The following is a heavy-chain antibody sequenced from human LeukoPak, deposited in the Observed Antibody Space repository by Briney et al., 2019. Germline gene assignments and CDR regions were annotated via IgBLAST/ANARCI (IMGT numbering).Heavy chain of an antibody. D-gene: IGHD2-2*03. J-gene: IGHJ4*02. CDR2: ISSSSSYI. V-gene: IGHV3-21*01. CDR1: GFTFSSYE. CDR3: ASGYCSSTSCSPATVDY. Sequence: GGSLRLSCAASGFTFSSYEMNWVRQAPGKGLEWVSSISSSSSYIYYADSVKGRFTISRDNAKNSLYLQMNSLRAEDTAVYYCASGYCSSTSCSPATVDYWGQGTLVTVSS.